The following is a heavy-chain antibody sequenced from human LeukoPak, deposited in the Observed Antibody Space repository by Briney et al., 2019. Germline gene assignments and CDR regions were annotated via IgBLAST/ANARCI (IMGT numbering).Heavy chain of an antibody. V-gene: IGHV4-31*03. CDR2: IYYSGST. D-gene: IGHD1-26*01. J-gene: IGHJ4*02. Sequence: PSQTLSLTCTVSGGSISSGGYYWSWIRQHPGKGLEWIGYIYYSGSTYYNPSLKSRVTISVDTSKNQFSLKLSSVTAADTAVYYCARGPVGATTPDYWGQGTLVTVSS. CDR1: GGSISSGGYY. CDR3: ARGPVGATTPDY.